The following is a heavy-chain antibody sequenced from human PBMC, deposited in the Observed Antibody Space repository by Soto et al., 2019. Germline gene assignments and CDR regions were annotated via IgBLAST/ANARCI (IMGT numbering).Heavy chain of an antibody. CDR2: IYPGDSDT. CDR1: GYSFTSYW. V-gene: IGHV5-51*01. CDR3: ARHPTVTKDYYYMDV. J-gene: IGHJ6*03. D-gene: IGHD4-17*01. Sequence: GESLKISCKGSGYSFTSYWIGWVRQMPGKGLEWMGIIYPGDSDTRYSPSFQGQVTISADKSISTAYLQWSSLKASDTAMYYCARHPTVTKDYYYMDVWGKGTTVTVSS.